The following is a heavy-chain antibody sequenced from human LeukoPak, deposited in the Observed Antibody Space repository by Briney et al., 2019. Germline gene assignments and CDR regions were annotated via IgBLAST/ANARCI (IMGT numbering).Heavy chain of an antibody. Sequence: SETLSLTCAVSGYSISSGYYWGWIRQPPGKGLEWIGSIYHSGSTYYNPSLKSRVTISVDTSKNQFSLKLSSVTAADTAVYYCARDRGSLGYCSSTGCYGDDPWGQGTLVTVSS. V-gene: IGHV4-38-2*02. CDR3: ARDRGSLGYCSSTGCYGDDP. J-gene: IGHJ5*02. CDR2: IYHSGST. CDR1: GYSISSGYY. D-gene: IGHD2-2*01.